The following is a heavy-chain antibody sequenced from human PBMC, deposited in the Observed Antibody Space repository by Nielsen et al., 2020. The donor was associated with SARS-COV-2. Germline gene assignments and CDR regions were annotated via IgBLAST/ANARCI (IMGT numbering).Heavy chain of an antibody. CDR1: GGTFSGYT. D-gene: IGHD3-22*01. CDR3: ARDHYSHSSGYYRNWFDP. CDR2: INPSGGST. J-gene: IGHJ5*02. V-gene: IGHV1-46*01. Sequence: ASVKVSCKASGGTFSGYTFNWVRQAPGQGLEWMGIINPSGGSTSYAQKFQGRVTMTRDTSTSTVYMELSSLRSEDTAVYYCARDHYSHSSGYYRNWFDPWGQGTLATVSS.